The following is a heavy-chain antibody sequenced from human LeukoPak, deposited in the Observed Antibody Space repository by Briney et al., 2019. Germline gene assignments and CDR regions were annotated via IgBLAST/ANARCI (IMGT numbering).Heavy chain of an antibody. CDR3: AREGGFGYDDAFDT. Sequence: GGSLRLSCTASGFTFSTYEMNWVRQAPGKGLEWISYISGSDSSIFHADSLQGRFTVSRDNAKNSVYLQMNSLRAEDTAVYYCAREGGFGYDDAFDTWGHGTTVTVSS. V-gene: IGHV3-48*03. CDR2: ISGSDSSI. D-gene: IGHD3-16*02. CDR1: GFTFSTYE. J-gene: IGHJ3*02.